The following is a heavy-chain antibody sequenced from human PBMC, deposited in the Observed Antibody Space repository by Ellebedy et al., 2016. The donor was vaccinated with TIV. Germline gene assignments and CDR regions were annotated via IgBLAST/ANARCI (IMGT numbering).Heavy chain of an antibody. CDR2: ISGGSGST. V-gene: IGHV3-23*01. CDR3: DLGMDF. Sequence: GESLKISXAAYGFPFNTYTMSWVRQAPGKGLEWVSGISGGSGSTYYADSVKGRFTISRDNSKNTLYLQLDSLRVDDTAIYYCDLGMDFWGQGILVTVSS. J-gene: IGHJ4*02. CDR1: GFPFNTYT.